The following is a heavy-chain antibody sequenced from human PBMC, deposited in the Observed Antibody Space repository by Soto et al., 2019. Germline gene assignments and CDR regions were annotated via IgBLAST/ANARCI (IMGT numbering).Heavy chain of an antibody. V-gene: IGHV3-30-3*01. D-gene: IGHD3-22*01. Sequence: GGSLRLSCAASGFTFSSYAMHWVRPAPGKGLEWVAVISYDGSNKYYADSVKGRFTISRDNSKNTLYLQMNSLRAEDTAVYYCARGHYDSSGYTFDYWGQGTLVTVSS. J-gene: IGHJ4*02. CDR3: ARGHYDSSGYTFDY. CDR2: ISYDGSNK. CDR1: GFTFSSYA.